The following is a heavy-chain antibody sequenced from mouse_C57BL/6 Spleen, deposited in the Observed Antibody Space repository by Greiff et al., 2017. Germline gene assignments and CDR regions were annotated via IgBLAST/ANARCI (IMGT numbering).Heavy chain of an antibody. CDR2: INPGSGGT. Sequence: QVQLQQSGAELVRPGTSVKVSCKASGYAFTHYLIEWVKQRPGQGLEWIGVINPGSGGTNYNEKFKGKATLTADKSSSTAYMQLSSLTSEASAVYCCARSWIYYYGSSYDYWGQGTTLTVSS. CDR3: ARSWIYYYGSSYDY. D-gene: IGHD1-1*01. V-gene: IGHV1-54*01. J-gene: IGHJ2*01. CDR1: GYAFTHYL.